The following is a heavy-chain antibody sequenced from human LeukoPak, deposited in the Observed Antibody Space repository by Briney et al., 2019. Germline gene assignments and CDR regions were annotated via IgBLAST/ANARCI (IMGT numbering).Heavy chain of an antibody. J-gene: IGHJ4*02. V-gene: IGHV4-39*02. CDR1: GGSLSSSFYS. D-gene: IGHD4-11*01. CDR2: IYSGGST. Sequence: SETLSLTCKVSGGSLSSSFYSWGWIRQPPGKGLQWIGNIYSGGSTVYNVSLKSRVTMSADTSMNQFSLKLTSVTAADTAVYYCARDSRVSNSLPFDYWGQGTLVTVSS. CDR3: ARDSRVSNSLPFDY.